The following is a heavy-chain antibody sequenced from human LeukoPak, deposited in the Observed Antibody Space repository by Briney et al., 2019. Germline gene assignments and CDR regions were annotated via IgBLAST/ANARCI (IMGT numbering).Heavy chain of an antibody. D-gene: IGHD6-19*01. V-gene: IGHV1-18*01. CDR2: ISAYNGNT. Sequence: VASVKVSCKASGYTFTSYGISWVRQAPGQGLEWMGWISAYNGNTNYAQKLQGRVTMTTDTPTSTAYMELRSLRSDDTAVYYCARDLPVAGKRFYYYYGMDVWGQGTTVTVSS. CDR3: ARDLPVAGKRFYYYYGMDV. CDR1: GYTFTSYG. J-gene: IGHJ6*02.